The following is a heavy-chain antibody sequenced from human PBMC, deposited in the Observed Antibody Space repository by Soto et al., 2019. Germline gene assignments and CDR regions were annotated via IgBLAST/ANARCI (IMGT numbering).Heavy chain of an antibody. J-gene: IGHJ4*02. CDR2: ISSNGGST. CDR1: GFTFSSYA. CDR3: VKDRYYDSSGYYYGDY. D-gene: IGHD3-22*01. V-gene: IGHV3-64D*08. Sequence: GGSLRLSCSASGFTFSSYAMHWVRQAPGKGLEYVSAISSNGGSTYYADSVKGRFTISRDNSKNTLYLQMSSLRAEDTAVYYCVKDRYYDSSGYYYGDYWGQGTLVTVSS.